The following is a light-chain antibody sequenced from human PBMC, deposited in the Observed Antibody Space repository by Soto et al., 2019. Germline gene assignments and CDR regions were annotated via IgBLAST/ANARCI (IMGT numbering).Light chain of an antibody. CDR2: DVS. CDR3: SSYTSSSTLV. J-gene: IGLJ1*01. CDR1: SSDVGGYND. Sequence: QSALSQPASVSGSPGQWITISCSGTSSDVGGYNDVSWYQQHPGKAPRPMIYDVSSRPSGVSNRFSGSKSGNTASLTISGPQAEYEADYYCSSYTSSSTLVFATGTKLTVL. V-gene: IGLV2-14*01.